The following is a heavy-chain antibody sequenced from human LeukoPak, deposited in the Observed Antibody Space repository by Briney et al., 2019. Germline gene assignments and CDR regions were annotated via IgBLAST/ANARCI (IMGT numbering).Heavy chain of an antibody. Sequence: GGSLRLSCAASGFTFSSYGMHWVRQAPGKGLEWVAFIRYDGSNKYYADSVKGRFTISRDNTKNSLYLQMNSLRAEDTAVYYCAPQSGLYQPFDIWGQGTMVTVSS. J-gene: IGHJ3*02. CDR3: APQSGLYQPFDI. V-gene: IGHV3-30*02. D-gene: IGHD3-16*02. CDR2: IRYDGSNK. CDR1: GFTFSSYG.